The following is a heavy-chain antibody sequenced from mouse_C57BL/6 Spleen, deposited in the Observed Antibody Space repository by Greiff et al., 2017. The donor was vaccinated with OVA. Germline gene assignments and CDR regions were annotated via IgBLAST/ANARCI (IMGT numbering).Heavy chain of an antibody. D-gene: IGHD2-1*01. CDR3: ARSHYGNHDYYAMDD. CDR2: IYPGDGDT. J-gene: IGHJ4*01. Sequence: VQLQQSGAELVKPGASVKISCKASGYAFSSYWMNWVKQRPGKGLEWIGQIYPGDGDTNYNGKFKGKATLTADKSSSTAYMQLSSLTSEDSAVYFCARSHYGNHDYYAMDDWGKGTTVTV. V-gene: IGHV1-80*01. CDR1: GYAFSSYW.